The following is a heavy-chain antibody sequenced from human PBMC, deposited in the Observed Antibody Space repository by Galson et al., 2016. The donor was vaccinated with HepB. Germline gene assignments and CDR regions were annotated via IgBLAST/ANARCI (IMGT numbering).Heavy chain of an antibody. J-gene: IGHJ3*02. CDR3: AKDIGYCSGGTCPNDACDI. V-gene: IGHV3-33*06. D-gene: IGHD2-15*01. CDR1: GFTFSSYG. Sequence: SLRLSCAASGFTFSSYGIHWVRQAPGKGLEWVALIWYDGTNEYYADSVKGRITISRDNFKNTLYLQMNSLRAEDTAVYYCAKDIGYCSGGTCPNDACDIWGQGTMVTVAS. CDR2: IWYDGTNE.